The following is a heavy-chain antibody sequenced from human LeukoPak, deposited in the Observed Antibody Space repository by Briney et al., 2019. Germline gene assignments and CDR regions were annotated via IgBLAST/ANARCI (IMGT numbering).Heavy chain of an antibody. CDR1: GFTFSSYG. D-gene: IGHD6-19*01. CDR2: ISYDGSNK. V-gene: IGHV3-30*18. J-gene: IGHJ4*02. Sequence: GGSLRLSCAASGFTFSSYGMHWVRQAPGKGLEWVAVISYDGSNKYYADSVKGRFTISRDNSKNTLYLQMNSLRAEDTAVYYSAKDGAPGPVAGYFDYWGQGTLVTVSS. CDR3: AKDGAPGPVAGYFDY.